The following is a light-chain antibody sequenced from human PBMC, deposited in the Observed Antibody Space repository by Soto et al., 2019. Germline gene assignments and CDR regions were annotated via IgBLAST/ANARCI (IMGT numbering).Light chain of an antibody. Sequence: QSALTQPASVSGSPGQSITISCTGTSSDVGGYNYVSWYQQHPGKAPKLMIYDVSQRPSGVSNRFSGSKSGNTASLTISGLQAEDEADYYCSSYTSSSSLDVVFGGGTKVTVL. CDR1: SSDVGGYNY. J-gene: IGLJ2*01. CDR2: DVS. CDR3: SSYTSSSSLDVV. V-gene: IGLV2-14*01.